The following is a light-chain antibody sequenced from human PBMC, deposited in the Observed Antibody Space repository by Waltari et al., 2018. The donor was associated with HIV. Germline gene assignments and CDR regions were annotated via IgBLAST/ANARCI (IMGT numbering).Light chain of an antibody. V-gene: IGLV2-14*01. CDR3: SSYTSSSFYV. CDR1: SSDVGGSTY. CDR2: EVS. Sequence: QSALTPPASVSGSPGQSLTISCTGTSSDVGGSTYVSWYQQHPGKAPKLMSYEVSNRPSGVSNRFSGSKSGNTASLTISGLQAEDEADYYCSSYTSSSFYVFGTGTKVTVL. J-gene: IGLJ1*01.